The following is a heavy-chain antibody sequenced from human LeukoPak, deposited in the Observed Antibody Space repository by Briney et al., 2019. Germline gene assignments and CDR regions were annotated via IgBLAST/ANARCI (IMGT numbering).Heavy chain of an antibody. CDR3: AQGDSYYDFLLSV. V-gene: IGHV3-23*01. Sequence: GGSLRLSCEASGFTFRSYAMTWVRQAPGKGLEWVSAISGSGAKTYYADSVKGRFTISRDNSRNTLYLHMNSLRAEDTAVYYCAQGDSYYDFLLSVWGQGTMVTVSS. J-gene: IGHJ3*01. D-gene: IGHD3-3*01. CDR1: GFTFRSYA. CDR2: ISGSGAKT.